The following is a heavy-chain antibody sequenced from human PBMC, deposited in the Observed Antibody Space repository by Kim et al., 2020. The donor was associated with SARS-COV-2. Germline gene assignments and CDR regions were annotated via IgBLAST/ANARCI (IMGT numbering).Heavy chain of an antibody. Sequence: GGSLRLSCAASGFTFSSYGMHWVRQAPGKGLEWVAVISYDGSNKYYADSVKGRFTISRDNSKNTLYLQMNSLRAEDTAVYYCAKDRRRELPPVYYFDYWGQGTLVTVSS. J-gene: IGHJ4*02. CDR2: ISYDGSNK. CDR1: GFTFSSYG. D-gene: IGHD1-26*01. CDR3: AKDRRRELPPVYYFDY. V-gene: IGHV3-30*18.